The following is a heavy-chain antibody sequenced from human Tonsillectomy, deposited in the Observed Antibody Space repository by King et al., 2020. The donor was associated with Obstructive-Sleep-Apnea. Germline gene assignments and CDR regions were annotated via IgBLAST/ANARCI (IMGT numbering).Heavy chain of an antibody. CDR2: ISSGGTTI. D-gene: IGHD3-10*02. CDR1: GFTFSDYY. V-gene: IGHV3-11*01. CDR3: ARHVSFFDI. Sequence: VQLVESGGGLVKPGGSLRLSCATSGFTFSDYYMSWIRQAPGKGLEWLSYISSGGTTIYYADSVKGRFIISRVNAKKSLYLQMHSLRAEDTAVYYCARHVSFFDIWGQGTMVTVSS. J-gene: IGHJ3*02.